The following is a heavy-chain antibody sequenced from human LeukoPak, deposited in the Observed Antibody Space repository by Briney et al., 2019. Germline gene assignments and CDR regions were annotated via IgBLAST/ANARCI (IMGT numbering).Heavy chain of an antibody. CDR3: AKDPRVYGSGSYYLRY. CDR1: GFTFSTYS. J-gene: IGHJ4*02. CDR2: ISSGSIYI. Sequence: GGSLRLSCAASGFTFSTYSMSWVRQAPGKGLEWVSSISSGSIYIYYEDSVKGRFSVSRDNAKNSLYLQVNSLRAEDTAVYYCAKDPRVYGSGSYYLRYWGQGTLVTVSS. V-gene: IGHV3-21*01. D-gene: IGHD3-10*01.